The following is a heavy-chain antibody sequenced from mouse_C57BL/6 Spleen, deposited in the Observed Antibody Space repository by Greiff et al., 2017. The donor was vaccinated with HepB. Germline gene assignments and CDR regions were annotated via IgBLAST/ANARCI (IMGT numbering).Heavy chain of an antibody. CDR1: GYTFTDYY. J-gene: IGHJ2*01. CDR2: IIPNNGGT. D-gene: IGHD1-1*01. CDR3: ANLGYGSSYEDDY. V-gene: IGHV1-26*01. Sequence: EVQLQQSGPELVKPGASVKISCKASGYTFTDYYMNWVKQSHGKSLEWIGDIIPNNGGTSYNQKFKGKATLTVDKSSSTAYMELRSLTSEDSAVYYCANLGYGSSYEDDYWGQGTTLTVSS.